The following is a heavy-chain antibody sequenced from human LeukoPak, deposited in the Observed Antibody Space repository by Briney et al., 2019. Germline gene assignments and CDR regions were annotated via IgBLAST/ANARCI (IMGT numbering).Heavy chain of an antibody. D-gene: IGHD2-21*02. Sequence: ASVKVSCKASGYTFTGYYMHWVRQAPGQGLEWMGWINPNSGGTNYAQKFQGRVTMTRDTSISTAYMELSRLRSDDTAVYYCARDVEGAYCGGDCYLSQVTEGDYWGQGTLVTVSS. CDR3: ARDVEGAYCGGDCYLSQVTEGDY. CDR1: GYTFTGYY. J-gene: IGHJ4*02. CDR2: INPNSGGT. V-gene: IGHV1-2*02.